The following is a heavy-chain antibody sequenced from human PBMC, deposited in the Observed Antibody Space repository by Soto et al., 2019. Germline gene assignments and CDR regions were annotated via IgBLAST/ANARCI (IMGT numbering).Heavy chain of an antibody. D-gene: IGHD3-9*01. CDR3: ARGGYDILTGYQAGMDV. CDR2: INPNSGGT. Sequence: ASGRVACGAAGCTVTVYYMLGVRQAPGQGLEWMGWINPNSGGTNYAQKFQGWVTMTRDTSISTAYMELSRLRSDDTAVYYCARGGYDILTGYQAGMDVWGQGTTVTVSS. CDR1: GCTVTVYY. V-gene: IGHV1-2*04. J-gene: IGHJ6*02.